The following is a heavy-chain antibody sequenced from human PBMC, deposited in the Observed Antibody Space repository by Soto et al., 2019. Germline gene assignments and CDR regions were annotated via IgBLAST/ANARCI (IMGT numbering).Heavy chain of an antibody. J-gene: IGHJ6*02. Sequence: QFQLVESGGGVVQPGRSLRLSCAASGFSFSDYGMHWVRQAPGKGLEWVAVIWYDGNNKYYVDSVKGRFTIARDNSKNTVYRQMNSLRAEDTAVYYCARGSHNWTREKFYYYYNMDVWGQGTTVTVSS. CDR3: ARGSHNWTREKFYYYYNMDV. V-gene: IGHV3-33*01. D-gene: IGHD1-20*01. CDR1: GFSFSDYG. CDR2: IWYDGNNK.